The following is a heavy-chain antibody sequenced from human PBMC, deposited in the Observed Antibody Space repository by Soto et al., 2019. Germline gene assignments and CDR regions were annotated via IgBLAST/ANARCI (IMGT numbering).Heavy chain of an antibody. CDR2: INPSGGST. V-gene: IGHV1-46*01. Sequence: QVQLVQSGAEVKKPGASVKVSCKASGYTFTSYYMHWVRQAPGQGLEWMGIINPSGGSTSYAQKFQGRVTMTRDTSTSTVYMELSSLRSEDTAVYYCARGHTMVRGVPNLGYYYYGMDVWGQGTTVTVSS. J-gene: IGHJ6*02. CDR1: GYTFTSYY. CDR3: ARGHTMVRGVPNLGYYYYGMDV. D-gene: IGHD3-10*01.